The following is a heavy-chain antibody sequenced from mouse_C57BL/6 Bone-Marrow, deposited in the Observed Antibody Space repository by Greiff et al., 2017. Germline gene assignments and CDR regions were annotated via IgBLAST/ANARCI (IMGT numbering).Heavy chain of an antibody. D-gene: IGHD1-1*01. V-gene: IGHV1-85*01. CDR3: ARLEFDGSSGDWYFDV. Sequence: VQRVESGPELVKPGASVKLSCKASGYTFTSYDINWVKQRPGPGLEWIGWIYPRDGSTKYNEKFKGKATLTVDTSSSTAYMERHSLTSEDSAVYFCARLEFDGSSGDWYFDVWGTGTTVTVSS. J-gene: IGHJ1*03. CDR1: GYTFTSYD. CDR2: IYPRDGST.